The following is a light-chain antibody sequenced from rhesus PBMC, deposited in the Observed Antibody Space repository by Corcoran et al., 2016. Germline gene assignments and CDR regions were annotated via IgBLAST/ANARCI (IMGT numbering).Light chain of an antibody. Sequence: DVVMTQSPLSLPITPGQPASISCRSSHSLVHRDGRTYLNWVHQKPDPPPRRLIYQVSTRDSGVPERFSGGGAGTDFTRKISRVEAEDVGAFYCMQGTHLPWTFGQGTKVEIK. CDR3: MQGTHLPWT. CDR2: QVS. V-gene: IGKV2S9*01. CDR1: HSLVHRDGRTY. J-gene: IGKJ1*01.